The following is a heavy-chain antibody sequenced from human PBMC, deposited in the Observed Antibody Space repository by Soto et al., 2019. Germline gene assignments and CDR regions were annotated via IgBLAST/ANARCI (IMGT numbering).Heavy chain of an antibody. J-gene: IGHJ4*02. V-gene: IGHV1-69*02. CDR1: GGTFTSYT. CDR2: IVPLLGIS. Sequence: QVQLVQSGAEVKKPGSSVKVSCKASGGTFTSYTISWGRQAPGRGLEWMGRIVPLLGISNYAQKFQGRVTITADKYTSTAYMELSSLQSEDTAVYYCAAMIVAPFFFDYWGQGTLLTVSS. CDR3: AAMIVAPFFFDY. D-gene: IGHD3-22*01.